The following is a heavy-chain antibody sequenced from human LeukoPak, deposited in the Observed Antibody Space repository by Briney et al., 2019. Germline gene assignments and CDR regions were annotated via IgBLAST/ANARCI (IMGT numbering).Heavy chain of an antibody. J-gene: IGHJ6*02. Sequence: GGSLRLSCAASGFTFRSYVMSWVRQAPGKGLEWVSALSGSADNIYHADAVKGRFTISRDNSKNTLYLQMNSLRGEDTAVYYCAKTGPLPSGSSQGLDVWGQGTTVTVSS. CDR1: GFTFRSYV. V-gene: IGHV3-23*01. CDR2: LSGSADNI. CDR3: AKTGPLPSGSSQGLDV. D-gene: IGHD5-12*01.